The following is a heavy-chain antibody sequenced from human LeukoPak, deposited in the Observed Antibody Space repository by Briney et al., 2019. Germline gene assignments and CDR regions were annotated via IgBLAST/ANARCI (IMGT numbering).Heavy chain of an antibody. D-gene: IGHD1-26*01. Sequence: ASVKVSCKVSGYTFTELSMHWVRQAPGKGLEWMGGFDPEDGETIYAQKFQGRVTMTEDTSTDTAYMELSSLRSEDTAVYYCATDDRVGIVGAKTRASDAFDIWGQGTMVTVSS. CDR1: GYTFTELS. CDR3: ATDDRVGIVGAKTRASDAFDI. CDR2: FDPEDGET. V-gene: IGHV1-24*01. J-gene: IGHJ3*02.